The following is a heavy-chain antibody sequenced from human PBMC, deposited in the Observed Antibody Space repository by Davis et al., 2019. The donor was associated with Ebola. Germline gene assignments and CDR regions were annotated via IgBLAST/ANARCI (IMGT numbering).Heavy chain of an antibody. CDR2: IKQDGSEK. CDR1: GFSFSSYW. CDR3: ANTHCSGGSCHGMDV. Sequence: GESLTISCAASGFSFSSYWMSWVRQAPGKGLEWVANIKQDGSEKYYVDSVKGRFTISRDNAKNSLYLQMNSLRAEDTAVYYCANTHCSGGSCHGMDVWGQGTTVTVSS. D-gene: IGHD2-15*01. J-gene: IGHJ6*01. V-gene: IGHV3-7*03.